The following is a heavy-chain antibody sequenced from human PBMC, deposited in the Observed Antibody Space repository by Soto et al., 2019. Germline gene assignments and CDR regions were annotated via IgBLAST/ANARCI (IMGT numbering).Heavy chain of an antibody. J-gene: IGHJ4*02. Sequence: GGSLRLSFTASGFTFSYFWMSWVRQPPGKGLEWVANMKPDGGEINYVDSVRGRFTISRDNAKKSMYLQMDSLRVDDTAVYYCGRDRGYSSFDYWGQGTPVTVSS. CDR1: GFTFSYFW. D-gene: IGHD3-16*02. V-gene: IGHV3-7*03. CDR2: MKPDGGEI. CDR3: GRDRGYSSFDY.